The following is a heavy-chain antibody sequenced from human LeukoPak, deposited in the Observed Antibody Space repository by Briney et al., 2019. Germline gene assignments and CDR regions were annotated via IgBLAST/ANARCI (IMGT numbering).Heavy chain of an antibody. CDR1: GYTFTSYG. CDR2: ISAYNGNT. CDR3: ARVEYNSSYNWFDP. D-gene: IGHD6-6*01. J-gene: IGHJ5*02. V-gene: IGHV1-18*01. Sequence: ASVKVSCKASGYTFTSYGISWVRQAPGQGLEWMGWISAYNGNTNYAQKLQGRVTMTTDTSTSTAYMELRSLRSDDTAVYYCARVEYNSSYNWFDPWGQGTLVTVSS.